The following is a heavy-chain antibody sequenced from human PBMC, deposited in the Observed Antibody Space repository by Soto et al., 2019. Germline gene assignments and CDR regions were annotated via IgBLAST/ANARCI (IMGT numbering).Heavy chain of an antibody. V-gene: IGHV5-51*01. CDR2: IYPGDSDT. D-gene: IGHD2-21*02. CDR1: GYSFTSYW. CDR3: ARQVVTAIPGSDAFDI. Sequence: GESLKISCKGSGYSFTSYWIGWVRQMPGKGLEWMGIIYPGDSDTRYSPSFQGQVTISADKSISTAYLQWSSLKASDTAMYYCARQVVTAIPGSDAFDIWGQGTMVNVSS. J-gene: IGHJ3*02.